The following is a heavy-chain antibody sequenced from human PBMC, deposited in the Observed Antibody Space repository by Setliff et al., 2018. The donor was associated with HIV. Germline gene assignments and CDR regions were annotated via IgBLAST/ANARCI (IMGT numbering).Heavy chain of an antibody. J-gene: IGHJ4*02. CDR1: GFTFSSYN. Sequence: GGSLRLSCAASGFTFSSYNMNWVRQAPGKGLEWVSSISSNSFYIYYADSLTGRFTISRDNAKKSLYLQMNSLRAEATAVYYCARGGISMVRGVSNPDFDYWGQGTLVTVSS. D-gene: IGHD3-10*01. CDR3: ARGGISMVRGVSNPDFDY. CDR2: ISSNSFYI. V-gene: IGHV3-21*01.